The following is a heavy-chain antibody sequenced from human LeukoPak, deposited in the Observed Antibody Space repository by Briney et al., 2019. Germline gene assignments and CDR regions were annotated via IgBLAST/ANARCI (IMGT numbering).Heavy chain of an antibody. D-gene: IGHD5-18*01. Sequence: GGSLRLSCAASGFTFDDYGMSWVRQAPGKGLEWVSGINWNGGSTGYADSVKGRFTISRDNAKNSLYLQMNSLRAEDTAVYYCAKVRPGYSYGYYMDVWGKGTTVTVSS. V-gene: IGHV3-20*04. CDR3: AKVRPGYSYGYYMDV. CDR1: GFTFDDYG. CDR2: INWNGGST. J-gene: IGHJ6*03.